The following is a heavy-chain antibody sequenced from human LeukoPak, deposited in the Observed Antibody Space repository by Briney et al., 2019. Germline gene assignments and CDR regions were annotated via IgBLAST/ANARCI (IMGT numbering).Heavy chain of an antibody. V-gene: IGHV4-59*01. CDR2: IYYTGST. J-gene: IGHJ4*02. CDR1: GGSISNYY. CDR3: ARDQGYDFWSGYSAYDH. Sequence: SETLSLTCTVSGGSISNYYWSWIRQAPGRGLEWIGYIYYTGSTKYNPSLKSRTTISVDTSNNQLSLKLRSVTAADTAIYYCARDQGYDFWSGYSAYDHWGQGTLVTVSS. D-gene: IGHD3-3*01.